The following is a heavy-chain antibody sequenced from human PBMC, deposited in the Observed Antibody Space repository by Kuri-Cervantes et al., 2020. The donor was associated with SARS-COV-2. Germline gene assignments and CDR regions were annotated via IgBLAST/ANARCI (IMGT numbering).Heavy chain of an antibody. CDR2: IYYSGST. D-gene: IGHD4-17*01. V-gene: IGHV4-59*12. Sequence: GSLRLSCTVSGGSISSYYWSWIRQPPGKGLEWIGSIYYSGSTYYNPSLKSRVTISVDTSMTQFSLKLSSVTAADTAVYYCARANGDYQIEIDYYYYYYMDVWGKGTTVTVSS. CDR3: ARANGDYQIEIDYYYYYYMDV. J-gene: IGHJ6*03. CDR1: GGSISSYY.